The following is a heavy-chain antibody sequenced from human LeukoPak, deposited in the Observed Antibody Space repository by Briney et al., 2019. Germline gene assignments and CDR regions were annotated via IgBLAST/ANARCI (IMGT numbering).Heavy chain of an antibody. Sequence: SETLSLTCTVSGGSISSGSYYWSWIRQPAGKGLEWIGRIYASGSSNYNPSLNSRVTISVDMSKNQFSLKLRSVTAADTAVYFCARGAANIDYWGPGTLVTVSS. J-gene: IGHJ4*02. CDR3: ARGAANIDY. CDR2: IYASGSS. V-gene: IGHV4-61*02. CDR1: GGSISSGSYY.